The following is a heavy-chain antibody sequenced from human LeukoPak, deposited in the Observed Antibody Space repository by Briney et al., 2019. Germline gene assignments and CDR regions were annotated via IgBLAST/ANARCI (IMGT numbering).Heavy chain of an antibody. CDR2: LSGSGGTT. J-gene: IGHJ4*02. CDR1: GFTFNRYA. Sequence: PGGSLRLSCAASGFTFNRYAMTWVRQAPGKGLEWLSALSGSGGTTYYADSVKGRFTISRDNSKNILYPQMNSLRAYDTAAYYCAKDVGDSGSYYGHWGQGTLVTVSS. V-gene: IGHV3-23*01. D-gene: IGHD3-10*01. CDR3: AKDVGDSGSYYGH.